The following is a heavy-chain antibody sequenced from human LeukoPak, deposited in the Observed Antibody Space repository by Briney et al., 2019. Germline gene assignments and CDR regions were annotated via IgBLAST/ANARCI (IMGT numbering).Heavy chain of an antibody. CDR3: AREGTIFGVVIPRYTGMDV. D-gene: IGHD3-3*01. Sequence: GGSLRLSCAASGFTFSSYSMNWVRQAPGQGLEWVSSISSSSSYISYADSVKGRFTISRDNAKNSLYLQMNSLRAEDTAVYYCAREGTIFGVVIPRYTGMDVWGQGTTVTVSS. CDR1: GFTFSSYS. CDR2: ISSSSSYI. V-gene: IGHV3-21*01. J-gene: IGHJ6*02.